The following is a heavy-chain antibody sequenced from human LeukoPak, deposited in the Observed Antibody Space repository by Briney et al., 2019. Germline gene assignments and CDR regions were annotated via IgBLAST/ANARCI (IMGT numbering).Heavy chain of an antibody. CDR2: INPNIDGT. J-gene: IGHJ4*02. CDR1: VYTFTGYY. V-gene: IGHV1-2*02. Sequence: ASVKVSRKDSVYTFTGYYMHWVRQAPGPGLEWMGWINPNIDGTNYAQKFQGRVTMTTDTSISTACMELSRLRSDDTPVDYCATLLGGGYCSGGSCRYYFDYWGQGTLVTVSS. D-gene: IGHD2-15*01. CDR3: ATLLGGGYCSGGSCRYYFDY.